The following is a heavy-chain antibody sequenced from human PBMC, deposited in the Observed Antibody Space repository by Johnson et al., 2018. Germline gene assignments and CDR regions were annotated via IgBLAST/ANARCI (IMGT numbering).Heavy chain of an antibody. CDR3: AREKTAAAAFDI. V-gene: IGHV4-34*01. D-gene: IGHD6-25*01. CDR1: GGSFSGYY. Sequence: QVQLQQWGAGLLKPSETLSLTCAVYGGSFSGYYWSWIRQPPGKGLEWIGEINHSGSTNYNPSLKSRVTISVDTSKNQFSLKLSSVTAADTAVYYCAREKTAAAAFDIWGQGTMVTVSS. CDR2: INHSGST. J-gene: IGHJ3*02.